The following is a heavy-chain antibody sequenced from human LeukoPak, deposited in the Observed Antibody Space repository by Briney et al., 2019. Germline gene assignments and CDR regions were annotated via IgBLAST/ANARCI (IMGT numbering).Heavy chain of an antibody. V-gene: IGHV3-7*01. CDR3: AKSGAYYGSGDGMDV. Sequence: GGSLRLSCAASGFTFSSYWMSWVRQAPGKGLEWVANIKQDGSEKYYVDSVKGRFTISRDNAKNSLYLQMNSLRAEDTAVYYCAKSGAYYGSGDGMDVWGQGTTVTVSS. J-gene: IGHJ6*02. CDR1: GFTFSSYW. CDR2: IKQDGSEK. D-gene: IGHD3-10*01.